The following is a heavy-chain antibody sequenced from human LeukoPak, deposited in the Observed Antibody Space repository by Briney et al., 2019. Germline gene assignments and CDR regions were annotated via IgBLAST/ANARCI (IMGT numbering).Heavy chain of an antibody. Sequence: ASVTVSCKASGYTFTSYVISWVRQAPGQGLEWMGWISAYNGNTNYVQKLQGRVTMTTDTSTSTAYMELRSPRSDDTAVYYCARGHNPDYYYYYYMDVWGKGTTVTVSS. CDR1: GYTFTSYV. CDR2: ISAYNGNT. D-gene: IGHD1-1*01. V-gene: IGHV1-18*01. CDR3: ARGHNPDYYYYYYMDV. J-gene: IGHJ6*03.